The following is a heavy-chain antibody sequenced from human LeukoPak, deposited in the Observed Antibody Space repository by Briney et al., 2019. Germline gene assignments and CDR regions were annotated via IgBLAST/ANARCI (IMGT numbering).Heavy chain of an antibody. CDR2: IKQDESEK. CDR3: ARVNDYDSGSLYRPIDY. CDR1: GFTFNNYW. Sequence: PGGSLRLSCEASGFTFNNYWMSWFRQAPGKGLEWVANIKQDESEKNYVDSVKGRFTIYRDNVKNSLYLQMNSLRAEDTAVYSCARVNDYDSGSLYRPIDYWGQGTLVTVSS. J-gene: IGHJ4*02. D-gene: IGHD3-10*01. V-gene: IGHV3-7*01.